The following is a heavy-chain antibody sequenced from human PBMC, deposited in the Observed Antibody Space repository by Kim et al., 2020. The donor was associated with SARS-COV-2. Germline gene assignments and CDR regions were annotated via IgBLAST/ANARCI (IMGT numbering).Heavy chain of an antibody. D-gene: IGHD3-9*01. J-gene: IGHJ3*02. Sequence: ASVKVSCQASGYTFTKFGFSWVRQAPGQGLEWMGWINSYNGKTKSAQKFQGRVTMTTDTSTSTAYMELRSLRSDDTAVYFCARDPAEDYDFLAGYALDIWGQGTMVTVSS. CDR1: GYTFTKFG. CDR2: INSYNGKT. CDR3: ARDPAEDYDFLAGYALDI. V-gene: IGHV1-18*01.